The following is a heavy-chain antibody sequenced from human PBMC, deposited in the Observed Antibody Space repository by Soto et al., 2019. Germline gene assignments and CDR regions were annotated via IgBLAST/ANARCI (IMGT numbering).Heavy chain of an antibody. D-gene: IGHD3-10*01. V-gene: IGHV3-30-3*01. CDR2: ISYDGSNK. J-gene: IGHJ6*02. Sequence: GGSLRLSGAASGFTFSSYAMHWVRQAPGKGLEWVAVISYDGSNKYYADSVKGRFTISRDNSKNTLYLQMNSLRAEDTAVYYCAREKLLWFGELFPARYYYGMGVWGQGTTVTVSS. CDR3: AREKLLWFGELFPARYYYGMGV. CDR1: GFTFSSYA.